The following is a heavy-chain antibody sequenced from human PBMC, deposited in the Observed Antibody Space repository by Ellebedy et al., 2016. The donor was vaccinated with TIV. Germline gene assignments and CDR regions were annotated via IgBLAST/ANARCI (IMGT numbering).Heavy chain of an antibody. Sequence: ASVKVSCKASGYTLTNDYVHWVRQAPGQGLEWMGIINPRGDSTSYAQKLQGRVTITRDTSASTAYMELSSLRSEDTAVYYCARVRSGSYYDYWGQGTLSPSPQ. J-gene: IGHJ4*02. CDR1: GYTLTNDY. CDR3: ARVRSGSYYDY. D-gene: IGHD1-26*01. V-gene: IGHV1-46*04. CDR2: INPRGDST.